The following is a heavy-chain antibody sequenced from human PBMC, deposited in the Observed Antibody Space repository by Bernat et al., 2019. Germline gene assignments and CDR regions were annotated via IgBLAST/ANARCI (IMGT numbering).Heavy chain of an antibody. D-gene: IGHD3-3*01. Sequence: QVQLQQWGAGLLKPSETLSLTCAVYGGSFSGYYWSWIRQPPGKGLGWIGEINHGGSTNHNPSLRSRVTLSVDTSKGQISLKLSSVTAADTAVYYWARASPLLFGVVKNNYYYGMDVWGQGTTVTVSS. CDR1: GGSFSGYY. CDR2: INHGGST. J-gene: IGHJ6*02. CDR3: ARASPLLFGVVKNNYYYGMDV. V-gene: IGHV4-34*01.